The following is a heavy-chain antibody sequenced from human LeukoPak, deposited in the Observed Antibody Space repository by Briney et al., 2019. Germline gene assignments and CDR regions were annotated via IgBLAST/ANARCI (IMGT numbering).Heavy chain of an antibody. J-gene: IGHJ3*02. V-gene: IGHV3-30*04. CDR2: ISYDGSNK. CDR3: ASGFVVVPAEAFDI. D-gene: IGHD2-2*01. CDR1: GFTFSSYA. Sequence: PGRSLRLSCAASGFTFSSYAMHWVRQAPGKGLEWVAVISYDGSNKYYADSVKGRFTTSRDNSKNTLYPQMNSLRAEDTAVYYCASGFVVVPAEAFDIWGQGTMVTVSS.